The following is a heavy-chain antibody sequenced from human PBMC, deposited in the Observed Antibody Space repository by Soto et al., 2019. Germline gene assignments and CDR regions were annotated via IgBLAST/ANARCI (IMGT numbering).Heavy chain of an antibody. V-gene: IGHV3-64D*06. CDR1: GFTLSNNT. Sequence: GGSLRLSCSASGFTLSNNTMHWVRQAPGKGLEYVSTIKSNGISTFYAGSVKGRFSISRDTSKNTLYLQMNSLRPDASALYYCVTEGSAIYWLSDKWGPGTLVPVSP. D-gene: IGHD1-26*01. CDR3: VTEGSAIYWLSDK. CDR2: IKSNGIST. J-gene: IGHJ4*02.